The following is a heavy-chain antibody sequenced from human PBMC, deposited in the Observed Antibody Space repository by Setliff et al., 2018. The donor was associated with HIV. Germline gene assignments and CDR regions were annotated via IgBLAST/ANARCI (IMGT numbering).Heavy chain of an antibody. D-gene: IGHD3-3*02. J-gene: IGHJ4*02. CDR2: VYPAASNT. V-gene: IGHV5-51*01. Sequence: PGESLKISCEVSGYVFSDYWIAWVRQTPGKGLEWMGLVYPAASNTIYSPSFQHQVTISADKSFSTAFLQWSDVKASDSGIYCCARLGGSFGIPHFDFWGQGTPVTVSS. CDR3: ARLGGSFGIPHFDF. CDR1: GYVFSDYW.